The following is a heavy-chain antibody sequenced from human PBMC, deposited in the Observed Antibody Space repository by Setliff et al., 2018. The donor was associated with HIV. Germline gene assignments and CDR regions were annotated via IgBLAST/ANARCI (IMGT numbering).Heavy chain of an antibody. CDR2: IYYTGST. J-gene: IGHJ6*03. CDR1: GASISSSSHH. Sequence: SETLSLTCTVSGASISSSSHHWAWIRQPPGKGLEYIGNIYYTGSTHHNPSLERRVATSVDTSKNQFSLKLSSVTAADTAVYYCARIVRWELVATSTFFYYYMDVWGKGTTVTVSS. CDR3: ARIVRWELVATSTFFYYYMDV. V-gene: IGHV4-39*01. D-gene: IGHD1-26*01.